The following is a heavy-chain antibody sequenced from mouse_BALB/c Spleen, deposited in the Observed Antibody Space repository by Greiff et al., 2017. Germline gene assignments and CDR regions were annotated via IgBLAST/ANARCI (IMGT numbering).Heavy chain of an antibody. CDR1: GFTFSSFG. J-gene: IGHJ2*01. V-gene: IGHV5-17*02. Sequence: EVKLMESGGGLVQPGGSRKLSCAASGFTFSSFGMHWVRQAPEKGLEWVAYISSGSSTIYYADTVKGRFTISRDNPKNTLFLQMTSLRSEDTAMYYCARENSLLRLRIYCDYWGQGTTLTVSS. CDR2: ISSGSSTI. D-gene: IGHD1-2*01. CDR3: ARENSLLRLRIYCDY.